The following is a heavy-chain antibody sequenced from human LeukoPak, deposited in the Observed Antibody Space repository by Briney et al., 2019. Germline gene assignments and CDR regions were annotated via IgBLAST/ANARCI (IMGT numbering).Heavy chain of an antibody. V-gene: IGHV1-69*01. D-gene: IGHD3-22*01. CDR1: GGTFIRLT. CDR3: ARTTYYHDISGDLHYWYFDV. CDR2: ILPIFGTA. J-gene: IGHJ2*01. Sequence: KVSCXXSGGTFIRLTISWVRQAPGQGLEWMGGILPIFGTANYAQKFQGRVTITADESTSIASMELSSLRSEDTAVYYCARTTYYHDISGDLHYWYFDVWGRGTLVIVSS.